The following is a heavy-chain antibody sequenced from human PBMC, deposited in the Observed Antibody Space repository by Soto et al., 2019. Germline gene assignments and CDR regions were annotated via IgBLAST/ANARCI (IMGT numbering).Heavy chain of an antibody. CDR2: INGGNGNT. CDR1: GYTFTNYA. CDR3: ARSGYSSGWYHWYFDL. Sequence: QVQLVQSGAEVKKPGASVKVSCKASGYTFTNYAIHWVRQAPGQRLEWMGWINGGNGNTKYSQKFQGRVTITRDTSASTAYMELSSLRSEGTAVFYCARSGYSSGWYHWYFDLWGRGTLVTVSS. J-gene: IGHJ2*01. D-gene: IGHD6-19*01. V-gene: IGHV1-3*01.